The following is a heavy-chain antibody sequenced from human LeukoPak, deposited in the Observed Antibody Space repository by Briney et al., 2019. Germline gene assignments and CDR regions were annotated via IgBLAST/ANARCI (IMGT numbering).Heavy chain of an antibody. D-gene: IGHD3-22*01. J-gene: IGHJ6*03. Sequence: GGSLRLSCAASGFTFSSYGMHWVRQAPGKGLEWVAVIWYDGSNKYYADSVKGRSTISRDNSKNTLYLQLNSLRAEDTAVYYCAKDGVRYYYDSSGPAHRDTYYYYYMDVWGKGTTVTVSS. CDR1: GFTFSSYG. CDR2: IWYDGSNK. CDR3: AKDGVRYYYDSSGPAHRDTYYYYYMDV. V-gene: IGHV3-33*06.